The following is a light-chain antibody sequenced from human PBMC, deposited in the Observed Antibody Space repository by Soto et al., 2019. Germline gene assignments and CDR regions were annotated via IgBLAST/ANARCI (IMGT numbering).Light chain of an antibody. Sequence: QSALTQPRSVSGSPGQSGTISCTGTSSDVGAYNYVSWYQQHPAKAPNLMIYDVSKRPSGVSDRFSGSKSGNTASLTISGLHAEDEGDYYCCSYTNSAYVFGTGTKLTVL. CDR1: SSDVGAYNY. V-gene: IGLV2-11*01. CDR3: CSYTNSAYV. CDR2: DVS. J-gene: IGLJ1*01.